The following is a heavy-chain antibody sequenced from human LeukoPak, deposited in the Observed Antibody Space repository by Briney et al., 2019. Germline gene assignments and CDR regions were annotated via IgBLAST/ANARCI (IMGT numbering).Heavy chain of an antibody. CDR2: ISSNGDST. D-gene: IGHD5-12*01. CDR1: GFTFSSYA. V-gene: IGHV3-64*01. Sequence: KPGGSLRLSCAASGFTFSSYAMHWVRQAPGKGLEYVSAISSNGDSTYYANSVKGRFTISRDNSKNTLYLQMGSLRGEDMAVYYCARDRYSGYHYYDSFDFWGQGTLVTVSS. J-gene: IGHJ4*02. CDR3: ARDRYSGYHYYDSFDF.